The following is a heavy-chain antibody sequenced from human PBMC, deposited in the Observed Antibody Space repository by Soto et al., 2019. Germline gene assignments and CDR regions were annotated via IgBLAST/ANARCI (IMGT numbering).Heavy chain of an antibody. Sequence: GGSLRLSCTASGFTFNSYFMSWVRQAPGEGLEWISAISGGGGAKYYSDSVKGRFTISRDNSNNTLYLQMNSLRADDTAVYYCAKSLTASNFRLDVWGHGTRVTVSS. J-gene: IGHJ6*02. D-gene: IGHD7-27*01. CDR3: AKSLTASNFRLDV. CDR2: ISGGGGAK. CDR1: GFTFNSYF. V-gene: IGHV3-23*01.